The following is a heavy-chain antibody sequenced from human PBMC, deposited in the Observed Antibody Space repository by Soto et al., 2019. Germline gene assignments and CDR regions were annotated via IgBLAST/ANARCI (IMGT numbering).Heavy chain of an antibody. J-gene: IGHJ4*02. CDR3: ARNDILTGKDY. CDR1: GFTFSSYA. Sequence: GGSLRLSCATSGFTFSSYAMSWVRQAPGKGLEWVSGISGSGGSRYDADSVKGRFTISRDNSKNTLYLQMNSLRAEDTAVYYCARNDILTGKDYWGQGTLVTVSS. CDR2: ISGSGGSR. V-gene: IGHV3-23*01. D-gene: IGHD3-9*01.